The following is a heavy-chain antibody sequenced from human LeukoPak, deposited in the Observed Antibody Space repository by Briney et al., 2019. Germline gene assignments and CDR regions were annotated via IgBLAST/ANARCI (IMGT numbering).Heavy chain of an antibody. Sequence: GGSLRLSCAASGFTVSSNYISWVRQAPGEGLEWGSVIYSGGSTYYADSVQGRFTISRDNSKNTLYLQLNSLGAEDTAVYYCAKDLYGDYDFDCWGQGTLVTVSS. CDR1: GFTVSSNY. V-gene: IGHV3-53*01. CDR3: AKDLYGDYDFDC. D-gene: IGHD4-17*01. J-gene: IGHJ4*02. CDR2: IYSGGST.